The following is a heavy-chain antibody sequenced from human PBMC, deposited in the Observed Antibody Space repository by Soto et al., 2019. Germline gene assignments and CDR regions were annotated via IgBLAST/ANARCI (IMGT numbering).Heavy chain of an antibody. CDR2: ISGSGGST. CDR1: GFTFSSYA. Sequence: PGGSLRLSCAASGFTFSSYAMSWVRQAPGKGLDWVSAISGSGGSTYYADSVKGRFTISRDNSKNTLYLQMNSLRAEDTAVYYCAKDLEAKWELIPYYFDYWGQGTLVTVSS. CDR3: AKDLEAKWELIPYYFDY. D-gene: IGHD1-26*01. J-gene: IGHJ4*02. V-gene: IGHV3-23*01.